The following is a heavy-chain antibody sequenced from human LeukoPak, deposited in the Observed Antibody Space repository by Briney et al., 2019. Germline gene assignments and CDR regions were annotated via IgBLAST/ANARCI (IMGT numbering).Heavy chain of an antibody. J-gene: IGHJ6*02. CDR1: GFTVSSNY. CDR3: ARATVTTAYYYGTDV. Sequence: GGSLRLSCAASGFTVSSNYMSWVRQAPGKGLEWVSVIYSGGSTYYADSVKGRFTISRHNSKNTLYLQMNSLRAEDTAVYYCARATVTTAYYYGTDVWGQGTTVTVSS. D-gene: IGHD4-17*01. CDR2: IYSGGST. V-gene: IGHV3-53*04.